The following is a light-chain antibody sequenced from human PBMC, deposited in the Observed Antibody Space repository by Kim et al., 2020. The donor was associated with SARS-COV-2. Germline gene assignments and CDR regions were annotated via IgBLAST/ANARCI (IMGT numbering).Light chain of an antibody. J-gene: IGLJ3*02. Sequence: GQSFTISCTGTNSDIGAYDYVSWYQKDPGNAPQLLIYDVTHRPSGISGRFSGSKSGNTASLTISWLQDEDETYYYCGSYTTNGAWVFGGGTHVTVL. CDR3: GSYTTNGAWV. CDR1: NSDIGAYDY. V-gene: IGLV2-14*04. CDR2: DVT.